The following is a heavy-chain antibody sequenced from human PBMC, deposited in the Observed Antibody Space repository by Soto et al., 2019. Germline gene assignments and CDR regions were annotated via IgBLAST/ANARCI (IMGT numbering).Heavy chain of an antibody. D-gene: IGHD6-13*01. CDR3: ARAAAGHYYYYGMDV. V-gene: IGHV4-59*01. Sequence: SETLSLTCTGSGGSISSYYWSWIRQPPGKGLEWIGYIYYSGSTNYNPSLKSRVTISVDTSKNQFSLKLSSVTAADTAVYYCARAAAGHYYYYGMDVWGQGTTVTVSS. J-gene: IGHJ6*02. CDR1: GGSISSYY. CDR2: IYYSGST.